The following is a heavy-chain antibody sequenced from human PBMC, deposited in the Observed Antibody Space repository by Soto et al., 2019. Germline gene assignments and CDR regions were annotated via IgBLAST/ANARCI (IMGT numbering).Heavy chain of an antibody. J-gene: IGHJ5*02. CDR1: GFTFSSYV. Sequence: EVLLVESGGGLVKPGGSLRLSCAASGFTFSSYVMNWARQAPGKGLEWVSSISSSSSDIYYAYSVKGRFTISRDNAKNSLYLQMNRLRAEDTAVYYCARGSTVTSGGRWFDPWGQGTLVTVSS. CDR3: ARGSTVTSGGRWFDP. D-gene: IGHD3-16*01. CDR2: ISSSSSDI. V-gene: IGHV3-21*01.